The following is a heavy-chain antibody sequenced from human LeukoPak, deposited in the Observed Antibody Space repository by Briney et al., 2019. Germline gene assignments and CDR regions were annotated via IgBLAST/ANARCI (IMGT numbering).Heavy chain of an antibody. CDR1: GFTFSSYT. V-gene: IGHV3-30*01. CDR2: MSYDGSDN. CDR3: ARGSRWLQLGPFDY. Sequence: GRSLRLSCAASGFTFSSYTMHWVRQAPGKGLEWVAVMSYDGSDNYYADSAKGRFTISRDNSRTTVYPQMNSLRAEDTAVYYCARGSRWLQLGPFDYWGQGTLVTVSS. D-gene: IGHD5-24*01. J-gene: IGHJ4*02.